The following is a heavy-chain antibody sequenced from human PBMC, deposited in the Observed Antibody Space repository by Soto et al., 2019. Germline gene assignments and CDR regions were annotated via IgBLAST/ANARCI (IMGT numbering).Heavy chain of an antibody. D-gene: IGHD1-1*01. CDR3: ARWSNNKVVDP. CDR1: GFTFRNHG. Sequence: QVQLVESGGGVVQPGRSLRLSCAGSGFTFRNHGMHWIRQSPGKGLEWLAVIWYDGSEKYYADSVKGRFTISRDNSKNTLYLQMNSLKVEDTAIYYCARWSNNKVVDPWGQGTVVTVS. V-gene: IGHV3-33*01. J-gene: IGHJ5*02. CDR2: IWYDGSEK.